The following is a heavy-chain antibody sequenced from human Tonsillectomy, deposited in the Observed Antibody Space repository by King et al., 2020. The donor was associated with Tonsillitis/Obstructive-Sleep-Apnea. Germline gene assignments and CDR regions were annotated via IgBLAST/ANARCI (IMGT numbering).Heavy chain of an antibody. CDR1: GGSISSSSYY. J-gene: IGHJ3*02. D-gene: IGHD4-23*01. Sequence: QLQESGPGLVKPSETLSLTCTVSGGSISSSSYYWGWIRQPPGKGLEWIGSIYYSGSTYYNPSLKSRVTTSVDTSKNQFSLKLSSVTAADTALYYCVGPIWVDYGGNSEDGGGAFDIWGQGTMVTVSS. V-gene: IGHV4-39*01. CDR3: VGPIWVDYGGNSEDGGGAFDI. CDR2: IYYSGST.